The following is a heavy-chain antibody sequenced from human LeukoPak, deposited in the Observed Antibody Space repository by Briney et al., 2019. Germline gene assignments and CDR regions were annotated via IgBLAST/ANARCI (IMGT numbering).Heavy chain of an antibody. D-gene: IGHD3-10*01. CDR1: GFTFSSYG. J-gene: IGHJ6*04. CDR2: ISYDGSNK. Sequence: WGSLRLSCAASGFTFSSYGMHWVRQAPGKGLEWVAVISYDGSNKYYADSVEGRFTISRDNSKNTLYLQMNSLRAEDTAVYYCMSGFSYGMDVWGKGTTVTVSS. CDR3: MSGFSYGMDV. V-gene: IGHV3-30*03.